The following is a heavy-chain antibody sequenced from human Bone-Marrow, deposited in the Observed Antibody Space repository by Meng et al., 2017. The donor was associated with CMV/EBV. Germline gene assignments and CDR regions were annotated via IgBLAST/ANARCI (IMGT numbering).Heavy chain of an antibody. V-gene: IGHV3-30*04. J-gene: IGHJ4*02. D-gene: IGHD2-15*01. CDR1: GFTFGSFA. CDR2: ISYDVTNK. CDR3: ARGELFCSGGSCYQHTDH. Sequence: GSLRLSCAASGFTFGSFAMHWVRQAPGKGLEWVAVISYDVTNKYFANSVKGRFTISRDNSNSTLYLQMNSLSAEDTAVYYCARGELFCSGGSCYQHTDHWGQGTLVTVSS.